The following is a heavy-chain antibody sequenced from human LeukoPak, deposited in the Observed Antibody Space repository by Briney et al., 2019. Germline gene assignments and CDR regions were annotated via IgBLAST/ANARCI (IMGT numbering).Heavy chain of an antibody. CDR1: GGSISSYY. Sequence: SETLSLTCTVAGGSISSYYWSWIRQPPGKGLEWIGYIYYSGSTNYNPSLKSRVTISVDTSKNQFSLKLSSVTAADTAVYYCAGLVCFSSDYFDYWGQGTLVTVSS. CDR3: AGLVCFSSDYFDY. V-gene: IGHV4-59*01. J-gene: IGHJ4*02. CDR2: IYYSGST. D-gene: IGHD2-15*01.